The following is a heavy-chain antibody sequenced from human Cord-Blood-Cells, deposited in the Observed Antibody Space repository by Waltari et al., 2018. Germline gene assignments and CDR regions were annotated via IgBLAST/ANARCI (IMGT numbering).Heavy chain of an antibody. J-gene: IGHJ4*02. V-gene: IGHV1-69*06. Sequence: VQLVQSGAEVKKPGSSLKVSCKASGGTFSSYALSWVRHAPGQGLEWTGGIIPIFGTANYAQKFQGRVTITADKSTSTAYMELSSLRSEDTAVYYCARPKTGYSSGWYDYWGQGTLVTVSS. CDR1: GGTFSSYA. CDR3: ARPKTGYSSGWYDY. D-gene: IGHD6-19*01. CDR2: IIPIFGTA.